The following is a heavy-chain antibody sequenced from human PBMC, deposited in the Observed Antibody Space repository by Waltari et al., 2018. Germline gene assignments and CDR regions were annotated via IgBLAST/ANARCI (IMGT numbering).Heavy chain of an antibody. V-gene: IGHV4-61*09. CDR1: GGSISSGSYY. D-gene: IGHD5-12*01. CDR2: IYTSGST. Sequence: QVQLQESGPGLVKPSQTLSLTCTVSGGSISSGSYYWSWIRQPAGKGLEWIGYIYTSGSTNYNPALKSRVTISVDTSKNQFSLNLSSVTAADTAVYYCAKRGYSGYDSYYYYGMDVWGQGTTVTVSS. J-gene: IGHJ6*02. CDR3: AKRGYSGYDSYYYYGMDV.